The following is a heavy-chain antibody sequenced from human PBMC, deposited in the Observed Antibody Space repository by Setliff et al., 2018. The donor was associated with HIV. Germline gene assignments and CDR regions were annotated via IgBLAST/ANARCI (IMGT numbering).Heavy chain of an antibody. Sequence: PGGSLRLSCEASGFIFSTYGMHWVRQAPGKGLEWVSAISGGSGRTYYVATVKGRFTISRDDSKNTLYLQMNSLRAEDTGIYYCAKDRNFPNDVFDTWGQGTMVTVSS. V-gene: IGHV3-23*01. CDR3: AKDRNFPNDVFDT. J-gene: IGHJ3*02. CDR2: ISGGSGRT. CDR1: GFIFSTYG.